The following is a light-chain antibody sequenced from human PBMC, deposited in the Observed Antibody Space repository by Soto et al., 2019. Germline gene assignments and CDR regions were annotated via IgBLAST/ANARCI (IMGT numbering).Light chain of an antibody. CDR1: SSDVGGYDL. Sequence: QSVMTQPASVAGSPGQSITISCTGTSSDVGGYDLVSWYQQNPGEAPKLMLYGVTQRPSGVSNRFSGSKSGNTASLTISGLQAEDEADYYCCSFAGASVLYGFGTGTKVTVL. V-gene: IGLV2-23*02. CDR3: CSFAGASVLYG. CDR2: GVT. J-gene: IGLJ1*01.